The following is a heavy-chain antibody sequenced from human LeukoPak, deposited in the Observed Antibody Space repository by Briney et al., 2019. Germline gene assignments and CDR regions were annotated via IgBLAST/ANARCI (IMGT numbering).Heavy chain of an antibody. CDR1: GFSIGDVE. CDR3: ARDIDRGS. D-gene: IGHD3-10*01. V-gene: IGHV3-53*01. J-gene: IGHJ5*02. Sequence: GGSLRLSCAASGFSIGDVEMNWIRQAPGKGLEWVSLIYSGGSTYYADSVKGRFTISRDNSNNTLYLQMNSLRVEDTAVYYCARDIDRGSWGQGTLVTVSS. CDR2: IYSGGST.